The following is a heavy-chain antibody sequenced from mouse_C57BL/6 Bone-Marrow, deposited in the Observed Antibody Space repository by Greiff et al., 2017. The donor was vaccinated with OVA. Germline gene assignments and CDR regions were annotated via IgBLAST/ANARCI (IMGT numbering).Heavy chain of an antibody. CDR2: IDPEDGDT. CDR3: TTSPYDGYYWYFDV. CDR1: GFNIKDYY. J-gene: IGHJ1*03. V-gene: IGHV14-1*01. Sequence: VQLQQSGAELVRPGASVKLSCTASGFNIKDYYMHWVKQRPEQGLEWIGRIDPEDGDTEYAPQFQGKATMTADTSSNTAYLQLSSLTSEDTAVYYCTTSPYDGYYWYFDVWGTGTTVTVSS. D-gene: IGHD2-3*01.